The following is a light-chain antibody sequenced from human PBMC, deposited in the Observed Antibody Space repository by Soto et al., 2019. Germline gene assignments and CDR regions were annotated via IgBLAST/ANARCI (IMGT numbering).Light chain of an antibody. V-gene: IGKV3-20*01. J-gene: IGKJ5*01. CDR1: QSVSSSY. CDR3: QQYGSSPPT. CDR2: GAS. Sequence: VLTQSPCTLSLSPGARATLSCRASQSVSSSYLAWYQQKPGQAPRLLIYGASSRATGIPDRFSGSGSGTDLTITISRLEPEDFEVYYCQQYGSSPPTFGQGTRLEI.